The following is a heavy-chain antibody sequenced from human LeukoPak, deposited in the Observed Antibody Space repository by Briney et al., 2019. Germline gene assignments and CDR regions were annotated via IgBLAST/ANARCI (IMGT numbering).Heavy chain of an antibody. CDR2: ITSVGDYI. CDR1: GFTFNTFN. J-gene: IGHJ4*02. D-gene: IGHD3-9*01. V-gene: IGHV3-21*01. Sequence: PGGSLRLSCAASGFTFNTFNMNWVRQAPGKGLELVSSITSVGDYIYYADPVKGRFTTSRDNAKNSLSLQLNSLRVEDTAVYYCARGHYDVLAASYKWTPDYWGQGTLVTVSS. CDR3: ARGHYDVLAASYKWTPDY.